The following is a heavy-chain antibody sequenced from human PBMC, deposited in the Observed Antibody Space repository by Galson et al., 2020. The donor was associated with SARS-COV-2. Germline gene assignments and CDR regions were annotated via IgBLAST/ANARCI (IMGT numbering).Heavy chain of an antibody. D-gene: IGHD5-18*01. CDR3: ARGDTAMVRHDAFDI. CDR2: IYHSGST. V-gene: IGHV4-30-2*01. CDR1: GGSISSGGYS. Sequence: SETLSLTCAVSGGSISSGGYSWSWIRQPPGKGLEWIGYIYHSGSTYYNPSLKSRVTISVDRSTNQFSLKLSSVTAADTAVYYCARGDTAMVRHDAFDIWGQGTMVTVSS. J-gene: IGHJ3*02.